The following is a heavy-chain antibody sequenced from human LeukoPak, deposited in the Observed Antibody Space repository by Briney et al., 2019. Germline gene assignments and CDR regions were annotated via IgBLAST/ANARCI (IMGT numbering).Heavy chain of an antibody. CDR3: ARDADIVVVVAAERWNWFDP. CDR1: GYTFTSYG. V-gene: IGHV1-18*01. Sequence: RASVKVSCKASGYTFTSYGISWVRQAPGQGLEWMGWISAYNGNTNYAQKLQGRVTMTTDTSTSTAYMELRSLRSDDTAVYYCARDADIVVVVAAERWNWFDPWGQGTLVTVSS. CDR2: ISAYNGNT. D-gene: IGHD2-15*01. J-gene: IGHJ5*02.